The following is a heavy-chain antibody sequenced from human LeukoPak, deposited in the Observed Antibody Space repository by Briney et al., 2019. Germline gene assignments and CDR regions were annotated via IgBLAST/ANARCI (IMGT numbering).Heavy chain of an antibody. CDR3: ARGSMYSSSSGLVY. CDR2: IDTSGNT. J-gene: IGHJ4*02. V-gene: IGHV4-4*07. CDR1: GGSISSYY. D-gene: IGHD6-6*01. Sequence: PSETLSLTCTVSGGSISSYYWSWIRQPAGKGLEWIGRIDTSGNTNYKPSLKSRVTMSVDTSKKQFSLKLSSVAAADTAVYYCARGSMYSSSSGLVYWGQGTLVTVSS.